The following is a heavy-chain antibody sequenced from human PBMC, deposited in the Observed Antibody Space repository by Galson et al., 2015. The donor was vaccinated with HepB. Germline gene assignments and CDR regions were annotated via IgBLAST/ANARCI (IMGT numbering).Heavy chain of an antibody. Sequence: QSGAEVKKPGESLKISCKGSGYSFTNYWIGWVRQMPGKGLEWMGIIYPGDSDARYSPSSQGQVTISADKSISTAYLQWSSLKASDTAMYYCARGLTYYSDSSGYAYWGQGTLVTVSS. CDR3: ARGLTYYSDSSGYAY. D-gene: IGHD3-22*01. CDR1: GYSFTNYW. V-gene: IGHV5-51*03. J-gene: IGHJ4*02. CDR2: IYPGDSDA.